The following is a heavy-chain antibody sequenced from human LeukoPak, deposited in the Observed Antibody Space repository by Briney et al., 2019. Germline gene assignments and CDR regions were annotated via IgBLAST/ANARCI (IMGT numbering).Heavy chain of an antibody. Sequence: GASVKVSCKASGGTFSSYAISWVRQAPGQGLEWMGGIIPIFGTANYAQKFQGRVTITTDESTSTAYMELNSLRSEDTAVYYCASEERYYFDYWGQGTLVTVSS. V-gene: IGHV1-69*05. D-gene: IGHD6-25*01. J-gene: IGHJ4*02. CDR1: GGTFSSYA. CDR2: IIPIFGTA. CDR3: ASEERYYFDY.